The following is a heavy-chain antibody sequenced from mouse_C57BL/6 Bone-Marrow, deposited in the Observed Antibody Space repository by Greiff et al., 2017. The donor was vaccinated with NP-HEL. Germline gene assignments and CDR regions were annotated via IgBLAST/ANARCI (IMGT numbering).Heavy chain of an antibody. J-gene: IGHJ4*01. Sequence: EVKLQESGGGLVKPGGSLKLSCAASGFTFSSYAMSWVRQTPEKRLEWVATISDGGSYTYYPDNVKGRFTISRDNAKNNLYLQMSHLKSEDTAMYYCARGPTTTVVARDYAMDYWGQGTSVTVSS. CDR2: ISDGGSYT. CDR1: GFTFSSYA. D-gene: IGHD1-1*01. CDR3: ARGPTTTVVARDYAMDY. V-gene: IGHV5-4*03.